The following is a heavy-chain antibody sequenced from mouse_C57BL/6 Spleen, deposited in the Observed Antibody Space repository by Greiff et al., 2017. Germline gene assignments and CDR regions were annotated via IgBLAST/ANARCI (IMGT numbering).Heavy chain of an antibody. CDR2: INPGSGGT. J-gene: IGHJ4*01. CDR3: ARCSLWSYAMDY. V-gene: IGHV1-54*01. Sequence: VQLVESGAELVRPGTSVKVSCKASGYAFTNYLIEWVKQRPGQGLEWIGVINPGSGGTNYNEKFKGKATLTADKSSSTAYMQLSSLTSEDSAVYFCARCSLWSYAMDYWGQGTSVTVSS. D-gene: IGHD1-1*02. CDR1: GYAFTNYL.